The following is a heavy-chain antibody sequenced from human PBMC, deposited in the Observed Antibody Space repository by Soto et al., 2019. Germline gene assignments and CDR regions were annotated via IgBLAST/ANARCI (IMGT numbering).Heavy chain of an antibody. V-gene: IGHV3-23*01. Sequence: GGFLRLSCAASGFTFRNFAVSWVRQAPGKGLEWVSVISGDGGNTYYADSVKGRFTISRDNSRNTLYLQMNSLRAEDTALYYWAKDRGVAGNFDYWGQGTLVTVSS. CDR1: GFTFRNFA. CDR3: AKDRGVAGNFDY. J-gene: IGHJ4*02. D-gene: IGHD6-19*01. CDR2: ISGDGGNT.